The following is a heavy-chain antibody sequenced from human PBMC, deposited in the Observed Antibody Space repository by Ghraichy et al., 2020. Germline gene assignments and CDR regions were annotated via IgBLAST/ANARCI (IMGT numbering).Heavy chain of an antibody. V-gene: IGHV4-39*07. CDR1: GGSISSSSYY. CDR2: IYYSGST. J-gene: IGHJ4*02. D-gene: IGHD4-23*01. Sequence: SETLSLTCTVSGGSISSSSYYWGWIRQPPGKGLEWIGSIYYSGSTYYNPSLKSRVTISVDTSKNQFSLKLSSVTAADTAVYYCARDHGNGVSFGVDYWGQGTLVTVSS. CDR3: ARDHGNGVSFGVDY.